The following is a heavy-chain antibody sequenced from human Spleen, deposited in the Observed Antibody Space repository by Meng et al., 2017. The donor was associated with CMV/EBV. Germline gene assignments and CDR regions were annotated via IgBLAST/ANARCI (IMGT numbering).Heavy chain of an antibody. V-gene: IGHV3-23*05. CDR2: IFGGGSTT. CDR1: GFSFSNYA. Sequence: CAASGFSFSNYAMGWVRQAPGKGLEWVSTIFGGGSTTYSADSVKGRFSISRDNSMNTVFLQMNSLRTDDTAVYYCAKGDSSGHSYFDYWGQGTLVTVSS. J-gene: IGHJ4*02. D-gene: IGHD3-22*01. CDR3: AKGDSSGHSYFDY.